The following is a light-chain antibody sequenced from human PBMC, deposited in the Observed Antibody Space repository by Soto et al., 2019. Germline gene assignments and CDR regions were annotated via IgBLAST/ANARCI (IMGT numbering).Light chain of an antibody. CDR1: QSISSW. CDR2: KAS. CDR3: QQANSFPIT. V-gene: IGKV1-5*03. J-gene: IGKJ5*01. Sequence: DIQMTQSPSTLSASVGDTVTITCRASQSISSWLAWYQQKPGKAPKLLIYKASSLESGVPSRFSGSGSGTDFTLTISSLQPEDFATYYCQQANSFPITFGQGTRLEIK.